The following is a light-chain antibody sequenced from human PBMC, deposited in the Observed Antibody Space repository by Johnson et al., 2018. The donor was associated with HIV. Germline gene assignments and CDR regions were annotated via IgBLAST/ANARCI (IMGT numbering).Light chain of an antibody. J-gene: IGLJ1*01. CDR1: SSNIGNNY. CDR2: GNN. CDR3: GTWDSSLIEYV. V-gene: IGLV1-51*02. Sequence: QSVLTQPPSVSAAPGQKVTISCSGSSSNIGNNYVSWYQQLQGTAPKLLIYGNNNRPSGVPDRFSGSRSGTSATLGVTGLQTGDEVDYYCGTWDSSLIEYVFGTGTKVTSL.